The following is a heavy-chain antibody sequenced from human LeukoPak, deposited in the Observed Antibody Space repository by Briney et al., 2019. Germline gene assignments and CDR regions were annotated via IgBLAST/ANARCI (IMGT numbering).Heavy chain of an antibody. CDR1: GGSISSYY. CDR2: IYYSGST. V-gene: IGHV4-59*01. J-gene: IGHJ6*03. CDR3: ARGLSGYSYGYNMDV. D-gene: IGHD5-18*01. Sequence: PSETLSLTCTVSGGSISSYYWSWIRQPPGKGLEWIGYIYYSGSTNYNPSFKSRVTISVDTSKDQFSLKLSSVTAADTAVYYRARGLSGYSYGYNMDVWGKGTTVTVSS.